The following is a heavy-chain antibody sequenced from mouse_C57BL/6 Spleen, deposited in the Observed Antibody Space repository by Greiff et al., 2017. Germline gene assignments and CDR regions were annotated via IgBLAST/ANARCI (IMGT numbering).Heavy chain of an antibody. CDR3: ERSYPPSYYSNFYAMDY. Sequence: QVQLKQSGAELMKPGASVKLSCKATGYTFTGYWIEWVKQRPGHGLEWIGEILPGSGSTNYNEKFKGKATFTADTSSNTAYMQLSSLTTEDSAIYYCERSYPPSYYSNFYAMDYWGQGTSVTVSS. CDR1: GYTFTGYW. V-gene: IGHV1-9*01. J-gene: IGHJ4*01. D-gene: IGHD2-5*01. CDR2: ILPGSGST.